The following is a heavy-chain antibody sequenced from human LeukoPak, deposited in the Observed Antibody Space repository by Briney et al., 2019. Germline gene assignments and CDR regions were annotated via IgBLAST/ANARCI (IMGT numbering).Heavy chain of an antibody. Sequence: SVKVSCKASGGTFSSYAISWVRQAPGQGLEWVGRIVPVIGVATYAQSLQGRVIITADRSTNTAYMELSSLRFEDSAVYFCARARSDYYDSSGYYYLFDYWGQGTLVTVSS. J-gene: IGHJ4*02. D-gene: IGHD3-22*01. CDR2: IVPVIGVA. CDR3: ARARSDYYDSSGYYYLFDY. V-gene: IGHV1-69*04. CDR1: GGTFSSYA.